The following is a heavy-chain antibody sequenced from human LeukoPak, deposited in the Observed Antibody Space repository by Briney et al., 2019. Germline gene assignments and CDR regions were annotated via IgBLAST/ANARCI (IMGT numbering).Heavy chain of an antibody. CDR1: PHTFHSYA. CDR3: AREVMITFGGVIVPYYSDY. Sequence: CFTPSPHTFHSYATSCVRQAPGHGLERTPRILPIFGTANYAQKFQRRVTITTADSTRTAYMALTSLRSEDTAVYYCAREVMITFGGVIVPYYSDYWGQGTLFTVSS. CDR2: ILPIFGTA. D-gene: IGHD3-16*02. J-gene: IGHJ4*02. V-gene: IGHV1-69*05.